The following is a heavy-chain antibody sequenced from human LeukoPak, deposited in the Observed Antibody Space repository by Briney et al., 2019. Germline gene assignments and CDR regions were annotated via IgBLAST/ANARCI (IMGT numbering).Heavy chain of an antibody. CDR2: IDSSSTSI. Sequence: NSGGSLRLSCAASGFTFSSYSMNWVRQAPGKGLERVSSIDSSSTSIYYADSVKGRFAISRDNAKNSLYLQMNSLRAEDTAVYYCAAGGFKYSFNIWGQGTKVSVSS. CDR3: AAGGFKYSFNI. J-gene: IGHJ3*02. D-gene: IGHD2-15*01. V-gene: IGHV3-21*01. CDR1: GFTFSSYS.